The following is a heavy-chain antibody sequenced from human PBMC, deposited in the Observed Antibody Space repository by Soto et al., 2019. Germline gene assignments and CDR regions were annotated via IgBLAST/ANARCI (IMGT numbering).Heavy chain of an antibody. V-gene: IGHV3-7*01. D-gene: IGHD3-22*01. Sequence: GESLKISCAASGFTFSSYWMSWVRQAPGKGLEWVANIKQDGSEIYYVDSVKGRFTISRDNAKNSLYLQMNSLRAEDTAVYYCARGPYYYDSSGYYYFDYWGQGTLVTVSS. CDR1: GFTFSSYW. J-gene: IGHJ4*02. CDR3: ARGPYYYDSSGYYYFDY. CDR2: IKQDGSEI.